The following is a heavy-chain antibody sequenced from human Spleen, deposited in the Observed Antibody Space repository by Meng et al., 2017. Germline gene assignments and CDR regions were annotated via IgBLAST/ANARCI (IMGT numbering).Heavy chain of an antibody. J-gene: IGHJ6*02. V-gene: IGHV3-53*01. Sequence: ETLSLTCVVSGGSFSDYYWSWIRQPPGKGLEWVSVIYSGGSTYYADSVKGRFTISRDNSKNTLYLQMNSPRAEDTAVYYCARDSRGYSGYDYPRLHYYGMDVWGQGTMVTVSS. CDR2: IYSGGST. CDR1: GGSFSDYY. D-gene: IGHD5-12*01. CDR3: ARDSRGYSGYDYPRLHYYGMDV.